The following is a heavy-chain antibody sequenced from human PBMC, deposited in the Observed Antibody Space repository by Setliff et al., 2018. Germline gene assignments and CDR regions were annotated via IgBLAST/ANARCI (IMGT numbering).Heavy chain of an antibody. J-gene: IGHJ4*02. CDR1: GGSFSGYY. D-gene: IGHD3-3*01. V-gene: IGHV4-34*01. CDR2: INHSGST. CDR3: ARSPITIFGVVLHPLDY. Sequence: SLTCAVYGGSFSGYYWSWIRQPPGKGLEWIGEINHSGSTNYNPSLKSRVTISVDTSKNQFSLKLSSVTAADTAVYYCARSPITIFGVVLHPLDYWGQGTLVTVSS.